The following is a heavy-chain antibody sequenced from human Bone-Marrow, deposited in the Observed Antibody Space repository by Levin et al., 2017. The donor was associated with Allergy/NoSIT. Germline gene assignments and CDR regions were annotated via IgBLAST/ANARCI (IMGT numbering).Heavy chain of an antibody. Sequence: SETLSLTCTVSGDSIISNAYYWDWIRQPPGKGLEWIGSIYYGGTAYYNPSLKTRVAMSVDTSRNQFSLNLNSVTAADTAIYYCARHLRAASPTSSPVNADYWGRGTLVTVSS. CDR2: IYYGGTA. V-gene: IGHV4-39*01. CDR3: ARHLRAASPTSSPVNADY. D-gene: IGHD2/OR15-2a*01. CDR1: GDSIISNAYY. J-gene: IGHJ4*02.